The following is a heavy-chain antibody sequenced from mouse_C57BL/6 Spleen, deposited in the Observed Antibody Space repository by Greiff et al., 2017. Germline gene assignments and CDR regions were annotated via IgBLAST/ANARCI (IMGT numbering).Heavy chain of an antibody. J-gene: IGHJ2*01. D-gene: IGHD2-1*01. CDR3: ARSIYYGNYPYYFDY. CDR2: IYPRSGNT. V-gene: IGHV1-81*01. Sequence: VQLQQSGAELARPGASVKLSCKASGYTFTSYGISWVKQRTGQGLEWIGEIYPRSGNTYYNEKFKGKATLTADKSSSTAYMELRSLTSEDSAVYFCARSIYYGNYPYYFDYWGQGTTLTVSS. CDR1: GYTFTSYG.